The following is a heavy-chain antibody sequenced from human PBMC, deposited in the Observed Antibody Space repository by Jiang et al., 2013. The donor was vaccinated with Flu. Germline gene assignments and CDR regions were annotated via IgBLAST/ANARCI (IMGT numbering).Heavy chain of an antibody. D-gene: IGHD5-12*01. Sequence: GSGLVKPSETLSLTCTVSGGSIRSDTYYWVWIRQSPGKGLEWIGSIYYTGSTYYNPSLKSRVTMSVDTSKSQFSLKMGSVTAADTAVFYCARAQKYSGFELPYFDLWGLGNPGHRLL. CDR1: GGSIRSDTYY. CDR3: ARAQKYSGFELPYFDL. V-gene: IGHV4-39*07. J-gene: IGHJ4*02. CDR2: IYYTGST.